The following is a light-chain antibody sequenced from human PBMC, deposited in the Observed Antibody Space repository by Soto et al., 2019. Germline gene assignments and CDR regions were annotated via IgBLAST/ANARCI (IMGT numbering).Light chain of an antibody. V-gene: IGKV3-20*01. CDR2: GVS. Sequence: ESLLTQSPGTLALSQGDGATLSCRASQTVNRNYLAWYHQRPGQPPRLLIYGVSNRASGVPDRFSGDGSGTEFTLTIGRLDPDDFGVYYCQQYIDSPRTFGQGTRVEVK. CDR1: QTVNRNY. J-gene: IGKJ1*01. CDR3: QQYIDSPRT.